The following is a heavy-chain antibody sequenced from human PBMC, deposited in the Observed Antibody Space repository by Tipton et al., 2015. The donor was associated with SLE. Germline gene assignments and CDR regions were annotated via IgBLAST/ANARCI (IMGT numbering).Heavy chain of an antibody. CDR2: IYYSGST. J-gene: IGHJ4*02. Sequence: TLSLTCTVSGGSLSSGSYYWSWIRQPPGKGLEWIGYIYYSGSTNYNPSLKSRVTISVDTSKNQFSLKLSSVTAADTAVYYCARVGILEWLLFDYWGQGTLVTVSS. CDR1: GGSLSSGSYY. CDR3: ARVGILEWLLFDY. V-gene: IGHV4-61*01. D-gene: IGHD3-3*01.